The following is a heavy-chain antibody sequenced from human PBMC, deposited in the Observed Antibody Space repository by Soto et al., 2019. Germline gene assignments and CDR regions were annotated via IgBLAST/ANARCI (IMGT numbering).Heavy chain of an antibody. CDR3: ARGLFSGDAYSGGWYYFDY. CDR2: INHSGSA. D-gene: IGHD3-10*01. Sequence: QVQLQQWGAGLLKPSETLSLTCAVYGGSFSDYSWTWIRQPPGKALEWIGQINHSGSANYNPSLRSRVIISLGKPKNQFSLELTSVTAADTAVYYCARGLFSGDAYSGGWYYFDYWGQGTLVTVSS. CDR1: GGSFSDYS. V-gene: IGHV4-34*01. J-gene: IGHJ4*02.